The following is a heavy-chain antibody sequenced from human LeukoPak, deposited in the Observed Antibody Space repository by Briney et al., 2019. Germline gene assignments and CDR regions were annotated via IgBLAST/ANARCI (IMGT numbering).Heavy chain of an antibody. CDR3: ASSGYSSGWHRDY. D-gene: IGHD6-19*01. J-gene: IGHJ4*02. V-gene: IGHV5-10-1*01. CDR1: GYSFTSYR. CDR2: IDPSDSYT. Sequence: PGESLKISCKGSGYSFTSYRISWVRQMPGKGLEWMGRIDPSDSYTNYSPSFQGHVTISADKSISTAYLQWSSLKASDTAMYYCASSGYSSGWHRDYWGQGTLVTVSS.